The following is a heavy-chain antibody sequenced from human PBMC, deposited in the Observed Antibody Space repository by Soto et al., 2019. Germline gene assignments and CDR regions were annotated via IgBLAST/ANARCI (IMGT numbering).Heavy chain of an antibody. J-gene: IGHJ4*02. CDR2: ISYDGSNK. D-gene: IGHD3-3*01. V-gene: IGHV3-30*18. CDR3: AKPGIYDFWSGLDY. Sequence: GGSLRLSCAASGFTFSSCGMHWVRQAPGKGLEWVAVISYDGSNKYYADSVKGRFTISRDNSKNTLYLQMNSLRAEDTAVYYCAKPGIYDFWSGLDYWGQGTLVTVSS. CDR1: GFTFSSCG.